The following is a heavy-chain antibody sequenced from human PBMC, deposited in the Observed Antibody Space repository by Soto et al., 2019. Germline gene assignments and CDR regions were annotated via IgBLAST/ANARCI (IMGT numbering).Heavy chain of an antibody. CDR3: ARDRNDYYGSGSYPIWAMDV. J-gene: IGHJ6*04. CDR2: ISSRSSNI. CDR1: GFTFSSYS. Sequence: EVQLVESGGGLVKPGGSLRLSCAASGFTFSSYSMNWVRQAPGKGLEWVSSISSRSSNIHYADSVKGRFTISGDNAKNSLYLQLNSLRAEDTAVYYCARDRNDYYGSGSYPIWAMDVWGKGTTVTVSS. V-gene: IGHV3-21*01. D-gene: IGHD3-10*01.